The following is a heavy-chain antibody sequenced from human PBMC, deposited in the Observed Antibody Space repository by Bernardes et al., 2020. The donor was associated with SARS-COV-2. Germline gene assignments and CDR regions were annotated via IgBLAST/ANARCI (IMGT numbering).Heavy chain of an antibody. V-gene: IGHV3-23*01. CDR2: ISGSGGTP. D-gene: IGHD6-19*01. CDR3: AKAQTSVAGPNRFDY. J-gene: IGHJ6*04. Sequence: GGSLRLSCAASGFTFSSYAMAWVRQAPGKGLEWVSAISGSGGTPYYADSVKGRFTISRDNSKNTLYLQMNSLTAEDTAVYYCAKAQTSVAGPNRFDYWGKGTTVTVSS. CDR1: GFTFSSYA.